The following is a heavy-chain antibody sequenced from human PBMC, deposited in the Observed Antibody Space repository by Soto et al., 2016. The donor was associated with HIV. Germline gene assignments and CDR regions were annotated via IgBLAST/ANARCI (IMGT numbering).Heavy chain of an antibody. V-gene: IGHV3-9*01. CDR2: ISWNSGNI. CDR1: GFSFDEYA. CDR3: VKDNSGWYYFDY. J-gene: IGHJ4*02. Sequence: EVQLVEAGGGLVQPGRSLRLSCTSSGFSFDEYAMHWVRQVPGKGLEWVSGISWNSGNIGYADSVKGRFTISRDNTKNSLYLQMDSLRAEDTAWYYCVKDNSGWYYFDYVGPGNXGPPSP. D-gene: IGHD6-19*01.